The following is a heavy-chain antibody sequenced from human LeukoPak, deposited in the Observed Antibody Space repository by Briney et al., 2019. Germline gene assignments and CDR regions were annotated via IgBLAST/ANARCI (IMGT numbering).Heavy chain of an antibody. J-gene: IGHJ4*02. CDR3: ARLIHGDSDDY. CDR2: VYHTGST. Sequence: PSETLSLTCTVSGYSISSGYYWGWFRPPPGKGLEWIGTVYHTGSTYYNPSLKSRVTISIDTSKNQFSLRLSSVTAADTAVYYCARLIHGDSDDYWGQGTLVTVSS. CDR1: GYSISSGYY. D-gene: IGHD4-17*01. V-gene: IGHV4-38-2*02.